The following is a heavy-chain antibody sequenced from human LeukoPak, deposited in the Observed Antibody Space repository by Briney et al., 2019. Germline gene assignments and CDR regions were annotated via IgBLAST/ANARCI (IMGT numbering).Heavy chain of an antibody. CDR2: VSYSGNT. D-gene: IGHD6-13*01. J-gene: IGHJ4*02. CDR3: ARAGRIEATGTYYFDY. Sequence: PSETLSLTCTVSGGSIRNYYWSWIRQPPGKGLERIGYVSYSGNTNYNPSLKSRVTISVDPSKNQFSLRLSSVTAADTAVYYCARAGRIEATGTYYFDYWGQGTLVTVSS. CDR1: GGSIRNYY. V-gene: IGHV4-59*01.